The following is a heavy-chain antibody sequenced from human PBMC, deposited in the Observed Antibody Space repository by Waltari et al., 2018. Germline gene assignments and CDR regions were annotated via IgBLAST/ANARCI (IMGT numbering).Heavy chain of an antibody. CDR1: GYTFTSYG. J-gene: IGHJ6*03. Sequence: QVQLVQSGAEVKKPGASVKVSCKASGYTFTSYGISWVRQAPGQGLEWMGWISAYNGNTNYAQKLQGRVTMPTDTSTSTAYMELRSLRSDDTAVYYCARDRGRFLEWLLSPYYYYMDVWGKGTTVTVSS. D-gene: IGHD3-3*01. CDR2: ISAYNGNT. V-gene: IGHV1-18*01. CDR3: ARDRGRFLEWLLSPYYYYMDV.